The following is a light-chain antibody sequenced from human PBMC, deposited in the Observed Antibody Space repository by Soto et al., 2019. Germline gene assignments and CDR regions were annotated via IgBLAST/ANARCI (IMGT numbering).Light chain of an antibody. CDR3: QEYNSLLYT. CDR2: DAS. V-gene: IGKV1-27*01. J-gene: IGKJ2*01. Sequence: DIQMTQSPSSLSASVGDRVTITCRASQDISNFLAWYQQKRGKVPKLLVYDASTLQSGVPTRFSGSGSGTHFTRTIRSLQPEDVASYYCQEYNSLLYTFGQGTKLEIK. CDR1: QDISNF.